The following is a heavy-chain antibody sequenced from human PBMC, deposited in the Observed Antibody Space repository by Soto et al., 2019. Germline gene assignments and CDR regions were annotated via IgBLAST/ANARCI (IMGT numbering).Heavy chain of an antibody. J-gene: IGHJ5*02. CDR3: ARGGNSGQSYGSYWFDT. CDR2: IYYIGST. Sequence: PSETLSLTCTVSGGSISSYYWSWIRQPPGKGLEWIGYIYYIGSTNYNPSLKSRVTISVDTSKNQFSLKLSSVPAADTAVYYCARGGNSGQSYGSYWFDTWCQGTLVTVSS. CDR1: GGSISSYY. V-gene: IGHV4-59*01. D-gene: IGHD5-18*01.